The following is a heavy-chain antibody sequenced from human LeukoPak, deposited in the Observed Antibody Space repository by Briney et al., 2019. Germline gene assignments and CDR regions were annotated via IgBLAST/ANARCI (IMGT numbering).Heavy chain of an antibody. V-gene: IGHV5-10-1*01. J-gene: IGHJ4*02. D-gene: IGHD2-15*01. CDR3: ARHSIHCSGGSCYGDY. Sequence: GESLRISCKGSGYSFTSYWISWVRQMPGKGLEWMGRIDPSDSYTNYSPSFQGHVTISADKSISTAYLQWSSLKASDTAMFYCARHSIHCSGGSCYGDYWGQGTLVTVSS. CDR2: IDPSDSYT. CDR1: GYSFTSYW.